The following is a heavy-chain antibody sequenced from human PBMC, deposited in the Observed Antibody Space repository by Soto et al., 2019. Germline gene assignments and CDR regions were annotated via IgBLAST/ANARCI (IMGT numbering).Heavy chain of an antibody. J-gene: IGHJ4*02. CDR1: GFNFTSFA. CDR3: ASGEWLSTSYFNF. CDR2: ISGSGGAT. V-gene: IGHV3-23*01. D-gene: IGHD3-3*01. Sequence: PGGSLRLSCAASGFNFTSFAVSWVRQAPGKGLEWVSAISGSGGATYYADSVKGRFTVSRDNSRNTVYLQVDSLRVEDTAVYHCASGEWLSTSYFNFWGKGTLVTVSS.